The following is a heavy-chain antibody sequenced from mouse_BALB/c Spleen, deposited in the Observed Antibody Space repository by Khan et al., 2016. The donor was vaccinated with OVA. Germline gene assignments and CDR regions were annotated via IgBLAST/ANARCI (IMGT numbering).Heavy chain of an antibody. J-gene: IGHJ2*01. CDR3: ARSVTITTVVATDFDY. Sequence: EVQLQESGPGLVKPSQSLSLTCTVTGYSITSDYAWNWIRQFPGNKLEWMGYISYSGRTSYNPSLKSRISISRDTSKHQFFLQLNSVTTEDKAKYYCARSVTITTVVATDFDYWGQGTTLTVSS. CDR2: ISYSGRT. D-gene: IGHD1-1*01. V-gene: IGHV3-2*02. CDR1: GYSITSDYA.